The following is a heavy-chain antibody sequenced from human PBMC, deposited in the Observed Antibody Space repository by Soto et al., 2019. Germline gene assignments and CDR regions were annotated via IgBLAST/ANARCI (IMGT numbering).Heavy chain of an antibody. J-gene: IGHJ5*02. D-gene: IGHD6-6*01. V-gene: IGHV4-39*01. Sequence: SETLSLTCTVSGGSISSSSYYWGWIRQPPGKGLEWIGSIYYSGSTYYNPSLKSRVTISVDTSKNQFSLKLSSVTAADTAVYYCARHTLYSSSSGEVNWFDPWGQGTLVTVSS. CDR1: GGSISSSSYY. CDR2: IYYSGST. CDR3: ARHTLYSSSSGEVNWFDP.